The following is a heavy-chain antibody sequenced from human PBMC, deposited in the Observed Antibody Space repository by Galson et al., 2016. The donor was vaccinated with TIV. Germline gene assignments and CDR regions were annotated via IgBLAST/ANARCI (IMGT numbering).Heavy chain of an antibody. J-gene: IGHJ4*02. Sequence: SLRLSCAASGFIFSGFPLHWVRQVPGKGLEWVALILYDGTTKQYADSVKGRFTISRDNSKNTMYLQMNNLRTEDTVVYYWARDSTVAGYPVDYWGQGTLVTVAS. CDR3: ARDSTVAGYPVDY. D-gene: IGHD6-19*01. V-gene: IGHV3-30-3*01. CDR2: ILYDGTTK. CDR1: GFIFSGFP.